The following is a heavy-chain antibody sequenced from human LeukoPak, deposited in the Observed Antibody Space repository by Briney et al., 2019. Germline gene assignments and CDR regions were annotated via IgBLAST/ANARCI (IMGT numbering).Heavy chain of an antibody. CDR1: GGSVSSGSYF. CDR2: ISYSGST. J-gene: IGHJ4*02. Sequence: PSETLSLTCTVSGGSVSSGSYFWSWIRQPPGKGLEWIGYISYSGSTNYNPSLKSRVTILVDTSRNQFSLKLSSVAAADTAVFYCARSPWGIAAAGHWGQGTLVTVFS. V-gene: IGHV4-61*01. CDR3: ARSPWGIAAAGH. D-gene: IGHD6-13*01.